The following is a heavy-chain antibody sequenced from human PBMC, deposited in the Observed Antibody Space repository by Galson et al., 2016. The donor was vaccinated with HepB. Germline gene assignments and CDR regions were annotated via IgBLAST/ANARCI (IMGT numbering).Heavy chain of an antibody. CDR3: ARVKLGYCNSTSCYDRSIDY. CDR1: GFIFTSYA. D-gene: IGHD2-2*01. V-gene: IGHV1-3*01. CDR2: INAGNGDT. J-gene: IGHJ4*02. Sequence: SVKVSCKAPGFIFTSYAIHWVRQAPGQRLEWMGWINAGNGDTKYPQMLQGRVTISRDTSASTAYMELSSLRSEDTAVYYCARVKLGYCNSTSCYDRSIDYWGQGTLVTVSS.